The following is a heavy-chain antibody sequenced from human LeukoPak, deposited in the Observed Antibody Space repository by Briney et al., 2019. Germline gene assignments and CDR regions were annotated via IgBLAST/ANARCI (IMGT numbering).Heavy chain of an antibody. CDR2: ISGSGGST. CDR3: AKATSYYYDSSGYRVRDAFDI. CDR1: GFTFSSYA. D-gene: IGHD3-22*01. J-gene: IGHJ3*02. Sequence: GGSLRLSCAASGFTFSSYAMSWVRQAPGKGLEWVSAISGSGGSTYYADSVKGRFTISRDNSKNTLYLQMNSLRAEDTAVYYCAKATSYYYDSSGYRVRDAFDIWGQGTMVTVSS. V-gene: IGHV3-23*01.